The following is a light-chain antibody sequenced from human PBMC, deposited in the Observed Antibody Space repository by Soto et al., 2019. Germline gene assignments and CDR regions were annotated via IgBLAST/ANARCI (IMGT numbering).Light chain of an antibody. Sequence: QSALTQPASVSGSPGQSITISCTGTNSDIGTYNSVSWYQQHAGKVPKLMIYDVTNRPSGVPDRFSGSKSGNTASLTISGLQADDEADYYSTSYTTSSTLGFGGGTKLTVL. CDR3: TSYTTSSTLG. V-gene: IGLV2-14*01. CDR1: NSDIGTYNS. CDR2: DVT. J-gene: IGLJ2*01.